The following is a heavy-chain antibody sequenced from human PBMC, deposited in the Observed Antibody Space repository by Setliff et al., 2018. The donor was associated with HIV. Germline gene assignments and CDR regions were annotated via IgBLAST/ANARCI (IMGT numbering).Heavy chain of an antibody. J-gene: IGHJ3*02. CDR1: DYTFSSYG. V-gene: IGHV1-18*01. Sequence: ASVKVSCKASDYTFSSYGISWVRQAPGQGVEWMGWISAYNGNTNYAQKLQGRVTMTTDTSTSTAYMELKSLRSDDTAVYYCARDQTGVAAAAFGGGSAWSDEGFDIWGQGTMVTVSS. CDR3: ARDQTGVAAAAFGGGSAWSDEGFDI. CDR2: ISAYNGNT. D-gene: IGHD6-13*01.